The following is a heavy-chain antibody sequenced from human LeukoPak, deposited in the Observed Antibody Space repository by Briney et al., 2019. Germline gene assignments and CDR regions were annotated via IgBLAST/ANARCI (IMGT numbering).Heavy chain of an antibody. CDR1: GFSLTNFA. CDR2: IIGSSGDT. Sequence: PGGSLRLSCAASGFSLTNFAMSWVRQAPGKGLEWVSLIIGSSGDTFYADSVKGRFTISRDNSKNRLYLQMNSLRAEDTALYYCAKEAYDYIEMGYFDYWGQGTLVTVSS. J-gene: IGHJ4*02. V-gene: IGHV3-23*01. D-gene: IGHD5-12*01. CDR3: AKEAYDYIEMGYFDY.